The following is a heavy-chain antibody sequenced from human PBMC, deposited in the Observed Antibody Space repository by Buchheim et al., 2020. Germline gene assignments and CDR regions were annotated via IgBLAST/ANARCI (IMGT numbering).Heavy chain of an antibody. CDR2: ISSSSSYI. CDR1: GFTFSSYS. D-gene: IGHD6-6*01. V-gene: IGHV3-21*01. Sequence: EVQLVESGGGLVKPGGSLRLSCAASGFTFSSYSMNWVRQAPGKGLEWVSSISSSSSYIYYADSVKGRFTISRDKAKNSLYLQMNSLRAEDTAVYYCAVEPSSIAAKIWVNYWGQGTL. CDR3: AVEPSSIAAKIWVNY. J-gene: IGHJ4*02.